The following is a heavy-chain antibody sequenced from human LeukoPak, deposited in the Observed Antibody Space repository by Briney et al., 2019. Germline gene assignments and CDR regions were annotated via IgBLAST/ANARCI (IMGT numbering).Heavy chain of an antibody. CDR1: GFNLSNYG. D-gene: IGHD3-10*01. V-gene: IGHV3-30*03. CDR2: MSHEGSDK. CDR3: AIGPDYGSGGS. Sequence: GRSLRLSCAASGFNLSNYGMHWVRQAPGKGLEWVAVMSHEGSDKYYADSVKGRFTISRDNSRNTLYVQMNSLRVEDTAVYYCAIGPDYGSGGSWGQGTLVTVSS. J-gene: IGHJ4*02.